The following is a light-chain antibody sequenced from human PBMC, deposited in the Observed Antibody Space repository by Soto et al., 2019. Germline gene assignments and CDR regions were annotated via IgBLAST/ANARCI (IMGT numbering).Light chain of an antibody. Sequence: DIQMTQSPSSLSASVGDRVTITCRASQGIGNDLVWFQQKPGKAPKSLIYAASNLKGVVPSKFSVSGSGTDFTLTICSLQTEDFAPYYCQQYNSYPHTFGQGTKVEIK. J-gene: IGKJ2*01. CDR2: AAS. CDR1: QGIGND. V-gene: IGKV1-16*02. CDR3: QQYNSYPHT.